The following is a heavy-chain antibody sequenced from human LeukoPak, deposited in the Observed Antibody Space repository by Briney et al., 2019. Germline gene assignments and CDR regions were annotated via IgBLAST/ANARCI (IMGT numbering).Heavy chain of an antibody. V-gene: IGHV4-34*01. CDR3: ARRDSSGWVKCFQH. J-gene: IGHJ1*01. Sequence: SETLSLTCAVYGGSFSGYYWSWIRQPPGKGLEWIGEISHSGSTNYNPSLKSRVTISVDTSKNQFSLKLSSVTAADTAVYYCARRDSSGWVKCFQHWGQGTLVTVSS. D-gene: IGHD6-19*01. CDR2: ISHSGST. CDR1: GGSFSGYY.